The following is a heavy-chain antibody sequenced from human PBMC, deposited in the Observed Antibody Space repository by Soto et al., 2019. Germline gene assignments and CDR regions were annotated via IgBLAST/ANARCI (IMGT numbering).Heavy chain of an antibody. Sequence: QLQLQESGSGLVKPSQTLSLTCAVSGGSISSGGYSWSWIRQPPGKGLEWIGYIYHSGSTYYNPSLKSRVTISVDRSKNQFSLKLSSVTAADTAVYYCARVDMITFGGVFRGVGYFDYWGQGTLVTVSS. CDR1: GGSISSGGYS. CDR2: IYHSGST. D-gene: IGHD3-16*01. V-gene: IGHV4-30-2*01. CDR3: ARVDMITFGGVFRGVGYFDY. J-gene: IGHJ4*02.